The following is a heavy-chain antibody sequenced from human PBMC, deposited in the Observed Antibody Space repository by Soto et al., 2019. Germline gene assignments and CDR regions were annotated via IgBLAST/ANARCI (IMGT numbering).Heavy chain of an antibody. D-gene: IGHD1-26*01. Sequence: PGESLKISCKGSGYIFTNYWISWVRQMPGKGLEWMGRIDPSDSYTNYSPSFQGHVTISVDKSTSTAYLQWSSLKASDTAMYYCARHRGTYYRSQSFFDYWGQGTQVTVSS. CDR1: GYIFTNYW. CDR3: ARHRGTYYRSQSFFDY. J-gene: IGHJ4*02. CDR2: IDPSDSYT. V-gene: IGHV5-10-1*01.